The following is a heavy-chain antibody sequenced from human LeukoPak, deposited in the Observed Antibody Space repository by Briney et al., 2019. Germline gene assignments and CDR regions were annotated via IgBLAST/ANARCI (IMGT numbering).Heavy chain of an antibody. Sequence: KPSETLSLTCTVSGYSISSGYFWGWIRQPPGKGLEWIGTIYHSGSTNYNPSLKSRVTISVDTSKNQFSLKLSSVTAADTAVYYCARSHGSGSYYNLNDYWGQGTLVTVSS. V-gene: IGHV4-38-2*02. CDR1: GYSISSGYF. D-gene: IGHD3-10*01. CDR3: ARSHGSGSYYNLNDY. J-gene: IGHJ4*02. CDR2: IYHSGST.